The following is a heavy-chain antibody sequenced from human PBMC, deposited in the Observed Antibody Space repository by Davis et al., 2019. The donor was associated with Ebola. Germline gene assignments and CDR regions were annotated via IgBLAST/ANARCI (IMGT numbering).Heavy chain of an antibody. V-gene: IGHV3-9*01. CDR3: AKDVPDYYDRGGQGWYFDL. J-gene: IGHJ2*01. CDR1: GFTFDDYA. D-gene: IGHD3-22*01. Sequence: SLKISCAASGFTFDDYAMHWVRQAPGKGLEWVSGISWNSGSIGYADSVKGRFTISRDNAKNSLYLQMNSLRAEDTALYYCAKDVPDYYDRGGQGWYFDLWGRGTLVTVSS. CDR2: ISWNSGSI.